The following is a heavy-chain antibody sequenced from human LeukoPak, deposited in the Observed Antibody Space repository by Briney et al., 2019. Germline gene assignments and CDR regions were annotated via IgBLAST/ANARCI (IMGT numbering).Heavy chain of an antibody. CDR2: IRSKAYGGTT. CDR3: TRDGPLYYDILTGYFDYYYYMDV. D-gene: IGHD3-9*01. Sequence: GGSLRLSCTASGFIFGDDAMSWVRQAPGKGLEWVGFIRSKAYGGTTEYAASVKGRFTISRDDSNSIAYLQMNSLKTEDTAVYYCTRDGPLYYDILTGYFDYYYYMDVWGKGTTVTVSS. J-gene: IGHJ6*03. CDR1: GFIFGDDA. V-gene: IGHV3-49*04.